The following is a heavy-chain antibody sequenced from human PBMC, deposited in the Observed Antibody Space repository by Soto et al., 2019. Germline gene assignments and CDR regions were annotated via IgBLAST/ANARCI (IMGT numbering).Heavy chain of an antibody. J-gene: IGHJ4*02. V-gene: IGHV5-10-1*01. D-gene: IGHD3-22*01. CDR2: IDPSDSQT. CDR1: GYSIAGYW. Sequence: PVESLKISCKGSGYSIAGYWITWVRQKPGKGLEWMGRIDPSDSQTYYSTSFRGHVTISVTKSITTVFLQWSSLRASDTAMYYCARQIYDSDTGPNFQYYFDSWGQGTPVTVSS. CDR3: ARQIYDSDTGPNFQYYFDS.